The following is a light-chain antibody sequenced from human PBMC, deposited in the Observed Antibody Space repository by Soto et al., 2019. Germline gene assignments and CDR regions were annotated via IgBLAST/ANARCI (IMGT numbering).Light chain of an antibody. J-gene: IGKJ2*01. CDR3: QKYNSAPHT. CDR2: GAS. CDR1: QSVSSN. Sequence: EIVMTQSPATLSVSPGERATLSCRASQSVSSNLAWYQQKPGQGPRLLIYGASTRATGIPARFSGSGSGTEFTLTISSLQSEDFAVYYCQKYNSAPHTFGQGTKLEIK. V-gene: IGKV3-15*01.